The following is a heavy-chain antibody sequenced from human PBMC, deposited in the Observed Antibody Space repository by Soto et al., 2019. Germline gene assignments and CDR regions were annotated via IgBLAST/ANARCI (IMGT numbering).Heavy chain of an antibody. CDR2: ISAYNGNT. Sequence: ASVKVSCKASGYTFTSYGISWVRQAPGQGLEWMGWISAYNGNTNYAQKLQGRVTMTTDTSTSTAYMELRSLRSDDTAVYYCARSGIAVATPADFDYWGQGTLVTVSS. V-gene: IGHV1-18*01. CDR3: ARSGIAVATPADFDY. CDR1: GYTFTSYG. J-gene: IGHJ4*02. D-gene: IGHD6-19*01.